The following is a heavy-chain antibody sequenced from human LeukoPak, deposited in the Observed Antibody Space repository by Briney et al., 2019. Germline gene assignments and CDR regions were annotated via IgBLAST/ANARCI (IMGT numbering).Heavy chain of an antibody. V-gene: IGHV3-23*01. J-gene: IGHJ4*02. CDR3: ARTKPQQFDILS. CDR1: GFTFSSYG. D-gene: IGHD3-9*01. CDR2: ISGSGGST. Sequence: HPGGTLRLSCAASGFTFSSYGMSWVRQAPGKGLEWVSAISGSGGSTYYADSVKGRFTISRDNSKNTLYLQMNSLRAEDTAVYYCARTKPQQFDILSWGQGTLVTVSS.